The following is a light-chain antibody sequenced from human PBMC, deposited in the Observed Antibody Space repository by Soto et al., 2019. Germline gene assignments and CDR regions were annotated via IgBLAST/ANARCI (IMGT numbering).Light chain of an antibody. Sequence: EIVRTQSPATLSVSPGERATLSCRASQSVSSNLAWYQQKPGQAPRLLIYGASTRATGIPARFSGSRSGTEFTLTISSLQSEDFAVYYCQQYNNWLALTFGGGTKVDIK. CDR1: QSVSSN. V-gene: IGKV3-15*01. CDR3: QQYNNWLALT. J-gene: IGKJ4*01. CDR2: GAS.